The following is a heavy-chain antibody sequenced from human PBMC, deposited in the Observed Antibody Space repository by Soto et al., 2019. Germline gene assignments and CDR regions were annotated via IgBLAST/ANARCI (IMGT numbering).Heavy chain of an antibody. CDR1: GGYISSCY. CDR3: ATSNDYGDYDYFDY. V-gene: IGHV4-59*01. Sequence: SKSLYLTCTDSGGYISSCYWSWMRQPPGKGLEWIGYIYYSGSTNYNTSLKSRVTISVDTSKNQFSLKLSSVTAADTAVYYCATSNDYGDYDYFDYWGQGILVTVSS. J-gene: IGHJ4*02. CDR2: IYYSGST. D-gene: IGHD4-17*01.